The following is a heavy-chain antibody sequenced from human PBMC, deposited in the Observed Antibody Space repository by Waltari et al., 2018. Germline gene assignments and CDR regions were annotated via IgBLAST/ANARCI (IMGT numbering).Heavy chain of an antibody. J-gene: IGHJ6*03. V-gene: IGHV3-30-3*01. CDR3: ARGYCSSTSCYLGQGYMDV. Sequence: QVQLVESGGGVVQPGRSLRLSCAASGFTFSSYAMHWVRQAPGKGLEWVAVISYDGSNKYYADSVKGRFTISRDNSKNTLYLQMNSLRAEDTAVYYCARGYCSSTSCYLGQGYMDVWGKGTTVTISS. D-gene: IGHD2-2*01. CDR1: GFTFSSYA. CDR2: ISYDGSNK.